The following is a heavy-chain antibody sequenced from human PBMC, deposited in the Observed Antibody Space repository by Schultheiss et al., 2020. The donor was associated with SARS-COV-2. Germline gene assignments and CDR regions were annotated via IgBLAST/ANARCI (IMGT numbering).Heavy chain of an antibody. CDR3: ARVDVVVPAAIRADYYYYMDV. V-gene: IGHV4-34*01. Sequence: GSLRLSCAVYGGSFSGYYWSWIRQPPGKGLEWIGEINHSGSTNYNPSLKSRVTISVDTSKNQFSLKLSSVTAADTAVYYCARVDVVVPAAIRADYYYYMDVWGKGTTVTVSS. J-gene: IGHJ6*03. D-gene: IGHD2-2*02. CDR1: GGSFSGYY. CDR2: INHSGST.